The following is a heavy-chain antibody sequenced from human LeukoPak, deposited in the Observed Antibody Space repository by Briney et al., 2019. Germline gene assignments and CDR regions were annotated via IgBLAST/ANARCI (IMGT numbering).Heavy chain of an antibody. CDR2: ISSSSSYI. Sequence: GGSLRLSCAASGFTFSSYSMNWVRQAPGKGLEWVSSISSSSSYIYYADSVKGRLTISRDNAKNSLYLQMNSLRAEDTAVYYCARGGYCSSTSCAIRNWFDPWGQGTLVTVSS. J-gene: IGHJ5*02. D-gene: IGHD2-2*01. CDR3: ARGGYCSSTSCAIRNWFDP. V-gene: IGHV3-21*01. CDR1: GFTFSSYS.